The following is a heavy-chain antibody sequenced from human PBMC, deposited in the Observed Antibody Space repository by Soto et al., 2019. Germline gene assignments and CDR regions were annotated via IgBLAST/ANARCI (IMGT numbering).Heavy chain of an antibody. CDR1: GFTFRSYA. J-gene: IGHJ2*01. V-gene: IGHV3-23*01. CDR2: ITGGADST. D-gene: IGHD6-13*01. Sequence: GGSLRLSCEAFGFTFRSYAMNWVRQAPGKGLEWVSSITGGADSTYYADSVKGRFTISRDNSKNALYLQMNSLRAEDTAVYYCAKEDSRSWAVVSWYFDLWVRGTLVTVSS. CDR3: AKEDSRSWAVVSWYFDL.